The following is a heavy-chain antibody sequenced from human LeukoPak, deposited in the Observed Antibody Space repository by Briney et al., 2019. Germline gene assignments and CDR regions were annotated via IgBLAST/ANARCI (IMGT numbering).Heavy chain of an antibody. CDR2: IRGAACAT. CDR1: GFTINTFT. J-gene: IGHJ4*02. D-gene: IGHD6-19*01. V-gene: IGHV3-23*01. CDR3: AKAFSSGWSLFYY. Sequence: AGSLSLSCAASGFTINTFTMNWIRQAPGKGLEWVSVIRGAACATYYADSLKGKFTISRDNFENTLYLQMKYLTEENTALYYCAKAFSSGWSLFYYWGQGALVTVSS.